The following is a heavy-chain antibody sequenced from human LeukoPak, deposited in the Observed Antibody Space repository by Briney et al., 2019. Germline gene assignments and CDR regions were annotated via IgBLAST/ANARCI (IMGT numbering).Heavy chain of an antibody. V-gene: IGHV5-51*01. CDR3: ASPFPGIVGANGAFDI. CDR2: IYPGDSDT. CDR1: GYSFTSYW. J-gene: IGHJ3*02. Sequence: GESLKISCKGSGYSFTSYWIGWVRQMPGKDLEWMGIIYPGDSDTRYSPSFQGQVTISADKSISTAYLQWSSLKASDTAMYYCASPFPGIVGANGAFDIWGQGTMVTVSS. D-gene: IGHD1-26*01.